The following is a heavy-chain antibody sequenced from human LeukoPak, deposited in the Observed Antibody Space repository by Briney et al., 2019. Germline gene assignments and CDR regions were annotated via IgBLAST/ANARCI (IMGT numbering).Heavy chain of an antibody. CDR2: IWYDGSNK. V-gene: IGHV3-33*08. Sequence: GGSLRLSCAASGFTFSSYGMHWVRQAPGKGLEWVAVIWYDGSNKYYADSVKGRFTISRDNSKNTLYLQMNSLRAEDTAVYYCARVDRPYYYYYGMDVWGKGTTVTVSS. CDR3: ARVDRPYYYYYGMDV. CDR1: GFTFSSYG. D-gene: IGHD3-9*01. J-gene: IGHJ6*04.